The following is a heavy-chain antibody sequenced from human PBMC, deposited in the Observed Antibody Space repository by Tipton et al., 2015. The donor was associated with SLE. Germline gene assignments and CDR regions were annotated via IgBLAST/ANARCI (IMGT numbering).Heavy chain of an antibody. CDR3: ARDLTPRLDPGGYFDY. V-gene: IGHV3-21*01. CDR2: ISSSSSYI. CDR1: GFTFSSYS. J-gene: IGHJ4*02. D-gene: IGHD3-16*01. Sequence: VQLVQSGGGLVKPGGSLRLSCAASGFTFSSYSMNWVRQAPGKGLEWVSSISSSSSYIYYADSVKGRFTISRDNAKNSLYLQMNSRRAEDTAVYYCARDLTPRLDPGGYFDYWGQGTLVTVSS.